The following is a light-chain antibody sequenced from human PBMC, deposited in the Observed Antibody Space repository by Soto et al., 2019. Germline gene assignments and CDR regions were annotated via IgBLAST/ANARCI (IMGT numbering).Light chain of an antibody. J-gene: IGKJ3*01. Sequence: DIVLTQSPESLAVSLGERATINCKSSHSVCNSNNKNYLAWYRQRPGQPPEMLIYWATTRESGVPDRFIGSGSGTDYSLNISSLKAEDVAVYDCHQYYGGPVTFGPGTKVDVK. CDR3: HQYYGGPVT. V-gene: IGKV4-1*01. CDR2: WAT. CDR1: HSVCNSNNKNY.